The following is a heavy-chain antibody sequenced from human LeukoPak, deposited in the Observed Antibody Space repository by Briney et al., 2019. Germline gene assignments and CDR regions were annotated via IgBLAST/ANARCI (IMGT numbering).Heavy chain of an antibody. D-gene: IGHD3-22*01. V-gene: IGHV3-74*01. CDR1: GFTFSSYG. CDR3: VRDWGYDSSGYWQKYFDT. Sequence: GGSLRLSCAASGFTFSSYGMHWVRQAPGKGLVWVSRINHDGSSTNYADSVKGRFTISRDNAKNTVYLQMNSLRAEDTAVYYCVRDWGYDSSGYWQKYFDTWGQGALVTVSS. CDR2: INHDGSST. J-gene: IGHJ4*02.